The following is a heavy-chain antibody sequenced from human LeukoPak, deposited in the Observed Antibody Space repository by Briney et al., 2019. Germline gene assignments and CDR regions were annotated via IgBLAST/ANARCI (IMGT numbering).Heavy chain of an antibody. Sequence: GGSLRLSCAASRFTFSTYTMAWVRQVPGKGLEWVSAISAGGGDTYYADSVKGRFTISRDNSKNTLYLQMNSLRAEDTAVYYCAKGPWLQLFCYWGQGTLVTVSS. D-gene: IGHD5-18*01. CDR3: AKGPWLQLFCY. V-gene: IGHV3-23*01. CDR2: ISAGGGDT. CDR1: RFTFSTYT. J-gene: IGHJ4*02.